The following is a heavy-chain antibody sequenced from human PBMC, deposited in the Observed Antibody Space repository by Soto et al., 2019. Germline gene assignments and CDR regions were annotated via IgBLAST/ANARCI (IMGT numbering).Heavy chain of an antibody. J-gene: IGHJ4*02. V-gene: IGHV1-18*01. CDR3: ARGGQYRYFDY. Sequence: QVQLVQSGAEVKKPGASVKVSCTTSGYTFTLFGITWVRQAPGQGLEWMGWISPYNGDTKYAEKLEGRVTLTTDTSTDTAYMELTSLTCDDTAEYYCARGGQYRYFDYWGQGTLVTVSS. CDR2: ISPYNGDT. D-gene: IGHD2-2*02. CDR1: GYTFTLFG.